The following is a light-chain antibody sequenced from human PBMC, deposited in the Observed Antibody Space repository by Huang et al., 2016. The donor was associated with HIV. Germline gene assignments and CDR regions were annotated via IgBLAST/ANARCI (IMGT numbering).Light chain of an antibody. CDR3: QQYNNWPRT. CDR1: QYVSSN. J-gene: IGKJ2*01. CDR2: GAS. V-gene: IGKV3-15*01. Sequence: ERVMTQSPDTLSVSPGERATLYCRASQYVSSNLSWYQQKPGQAPRLLVYGASTRVMVIPARFSGRGSGTEFTLTISSLQSEDSAVYYCQQYNNWPRTFGQGTKLEIK.